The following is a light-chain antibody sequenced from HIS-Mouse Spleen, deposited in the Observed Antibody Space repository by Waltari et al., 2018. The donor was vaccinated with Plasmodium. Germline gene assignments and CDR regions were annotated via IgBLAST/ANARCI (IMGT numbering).Light chain of an antibody. CDR1: SSAVGGYTY. CDR2: EVS. Sequence: QSALTQPASVSGSPGQSITLSCTGTSSAVGGYTYVSWYQQHPGKAPKLMIYEVSKRPSGVPDRFSGSKSGNTASLTVSGLQAEDEADYYCSSYAGSNNLVFGGGTKLTVL. CDR3: SSYAGSNNLV. J-gene: IGLJ2*01. V-gene: IGLV2-8*01.